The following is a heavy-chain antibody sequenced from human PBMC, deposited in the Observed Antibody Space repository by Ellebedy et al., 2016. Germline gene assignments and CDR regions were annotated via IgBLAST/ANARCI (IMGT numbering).Heavy chain of an antibody. J-gene: IGHJ4*02. Sequence: GESLKIPXAASGIAFSDFFMGWVRRAPGKGLEWVATISAGGETTHFADSVRGRFTISRDNSKNTLYLQMNNLRVDDTALYYCRQGHYFDQWGQGALVTVSS. CDR2: ISAGGETT. V-gene: IGHV3-23*01. CDR1: GIAFSDFF. CDR3: RQGHYFDQ.